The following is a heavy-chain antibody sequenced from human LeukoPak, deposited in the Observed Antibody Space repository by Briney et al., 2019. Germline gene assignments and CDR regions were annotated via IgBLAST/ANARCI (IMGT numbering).Heavy chain of an antibody. Sequence: GGSLRLSCAASGFTDSSNYMSWVRQAPGKGLEWVSVIYSGGSTYYADSVKGRFTVSRDNSKNTLYLQMNSLRAEDTAVYYCARIVVNSIAVAHWFDPWGQGTLVTVSS. J-gene: IGHJ5*02. V-gene: IGHV3-53*01. D-gene: IGHD6-19*01. CDR3: ARIVVNSIAVAHWFDP. CDR2: IYSGGST. CDR1: GFTDSSNY.